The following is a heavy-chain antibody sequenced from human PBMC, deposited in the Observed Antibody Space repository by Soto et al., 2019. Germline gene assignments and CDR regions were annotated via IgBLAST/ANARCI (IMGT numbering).Heavy chain of an antibody. V-gene: IGHV1-2*04. J-gene: IGHJ3*02. D-gene: IGHD6-13*01. CDR1: GYTFTGYY. CDR2: INPNSGGT. Sequence: VSVKVSCKASGYTFTGYYMHWVRQAPGQGLEWMGWINPNSGGTNYAQKFQGWVTMTRDTSISTAYMELSRLRSDDTAVYYCATGGRSLVPEDAFDIWGQGTMVTVSS. CDR3: ATGGRSLVPEDAFDI.